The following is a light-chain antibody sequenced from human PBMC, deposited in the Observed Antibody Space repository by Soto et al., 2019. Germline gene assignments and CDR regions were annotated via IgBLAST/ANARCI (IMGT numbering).Light chain of an antibody. Sequence: EIVLTQSPATLSLSPGERATLSCRASQSIVTYLAWYQQKPGQAPRLLIYDTSNRATGIPARFSGSGSGTDFTLTISSLEPEDLAIYDCKQRQGWPWTFGQGTKVEIK. CDR3: KQRQGWPWT. CDR1: QSIVTY. CDR2: DTS. J-gene: IGKJ1*01. V-gene: IGKV3-11*01.